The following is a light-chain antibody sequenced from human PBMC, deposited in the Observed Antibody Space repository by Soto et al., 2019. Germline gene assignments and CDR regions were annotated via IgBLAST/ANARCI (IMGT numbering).Light chain of an antibody. Sequence: IVFTQSPGTLALSPGERATISCRASQSVSSSHLAWYQQKPGQAPRLLIYGASSRATGIPDRFTGFGSGTDFTLTICRLEPEDFAVYYCQQYGSSGTFGHGTKVDI. CDR2: GAS. CDR1: QSVSSSH. J-gene: IGKJ1*01. V-gene: IGKV3-20*01. CDR3: QQYGSSGT.